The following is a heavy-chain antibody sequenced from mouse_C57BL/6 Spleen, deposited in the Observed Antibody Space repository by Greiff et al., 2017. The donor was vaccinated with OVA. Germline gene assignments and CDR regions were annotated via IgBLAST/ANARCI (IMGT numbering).Heavy chain of an antibody. CDR2: IDPSDSYT. Sequence: QVQLQQPGAELVKPGASVKLSCKASGYTFTSYWMQWVKQRPGQGLEWIGEIDPSDSYTNYNQKFKGKATLTVDTSSSTAYMQLSSLTSEDSAVYYCARKGTSYSNYYFDYWGQGTTLTVSS. D-gene: IGHD2-5*01. CDR3: ARKGTSYSNYYFDY. CDR1: GYTFTSYW. V-gene: IGHV1-50*01. J-gene: IGHJ2*01.